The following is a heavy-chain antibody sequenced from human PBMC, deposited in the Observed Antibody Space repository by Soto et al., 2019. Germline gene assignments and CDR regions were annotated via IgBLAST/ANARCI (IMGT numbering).Heavy chain of an antibody. CDR1: GYFFTSHY. V-gene: IGHV1-2*06. D-gene: IGHD3-10*01. Sequence: QVQLVQSGAEVEKPGASVKVSCKTSGYFFTSHYIHWVRLAPGRGLEWMGRINPNNGDTNSPQKFQGRVTMTSYTSISTAYMEMSGLRSDDTALYYCAIEVTYGGGSFSLGLWGQGTLVTVSS. CDR2: INPNNGDT. CDR3: AIEVTYGGGSFSLGL. J-gene: IGHJ4*02.